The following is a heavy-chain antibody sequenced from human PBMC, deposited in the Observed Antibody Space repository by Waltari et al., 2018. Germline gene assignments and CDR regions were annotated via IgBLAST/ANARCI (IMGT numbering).Heavy chain of an antibody. CDR2: ISSSRTAI. D-gene: IGHD6-6*01. CDR3: AREYSSSSGKLFDY. J-gene: IGHJ4*02. Sequence: EVQLVESGGGLVQPGGSLRLSCSASGFTFSSYSMSWVRPAPGKGLEWVSYISSSRTAIYYADSVKGRFTISRDNAKNSLYLQVNSLRAEDTAVYYCAREYSSSSGKLFDYWGQGTLVTVSS. V-gene: IGHV3-48*01. CDR1: GFTFSSYS.